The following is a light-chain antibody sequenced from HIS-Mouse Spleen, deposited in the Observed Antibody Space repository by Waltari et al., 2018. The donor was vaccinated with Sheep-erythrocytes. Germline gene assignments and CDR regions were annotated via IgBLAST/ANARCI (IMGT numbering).Light chain of an antibody. CDR1: SSDVGSYNL. J-gene: IGLJ3*02. V-gene: IGLV2-23*01. Sequence: QSALTQPASVSGSPGQSITISCTGTSSDVGSYNLFSWYQQHPGKAPKLMIYEGSKRPSGVSTRFSGSQSGNTASLTISGLQAEDEADYYCCSYAGSSTPWVFGGGTKLTVL. CDR2: EGS. CDR3: CSYAGSSTPWV.